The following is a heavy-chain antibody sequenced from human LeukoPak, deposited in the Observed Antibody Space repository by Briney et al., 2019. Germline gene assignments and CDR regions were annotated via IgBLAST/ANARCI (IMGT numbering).Heavy chain of an antibody. CDR3: ATDYYDSSGYYGTADY. CDR2: ISRSGSTI. V-gene: IGHV3-48*03. D-gene: IGHD3-22*01. J-gene: IGHJ4*02. Sequence: PGGSLRLSCAASGFTFSSYEMNWVRQAPGKGLEWVSYISRSGSTIYYADSVKGRFTISRDNAKNSLYLQMNSLRAEDTAVYYCATDYYDSSGYYGTADYWGQGTLATVSS. CDR1: GFTFSSYE.